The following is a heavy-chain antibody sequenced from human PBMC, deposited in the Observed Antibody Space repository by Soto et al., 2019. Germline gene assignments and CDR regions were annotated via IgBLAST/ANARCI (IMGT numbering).Heavy chain of an antibody. J-gene: IGHJ5*02. D-gene: IGHD5-12*01. CDR3: ARHNGYGACCDP. CDR2: INPTSGDT. CDR1: GYSFTGYY. V-gene: IGHV1-2*02. Sequence: ASVKVSCKASGYSFTGYYIHWVRQAPGQGLEWMGWINPTSGDTNYAQKFQGRVTMTRDTSISTAFMDLTRLTFDDTAVYYCARHNGYGACCDPWGLGTLVTVSS.